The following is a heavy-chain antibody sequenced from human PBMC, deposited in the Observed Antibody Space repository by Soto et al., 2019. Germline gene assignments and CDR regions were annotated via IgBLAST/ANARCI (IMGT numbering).Heavy chain of an antibody. Sequence: GGSLRLSCAASGFTFSSYGMHWVRQAPGKGLEWVAVIWYDGSNKYYADSVKGRFTISRDNSKNTLYLQMNSLRAEDTAVYYCAREQQLVYYYYRMDVWGQGTTVTVSS. D-gene: IGHD6-13*01. CDR1: GFTFSSYG. J-gene: IGHJ6*02. CDR3: AREQQLVYYYYRMDV. V-gene: IGHV3-33*01. CDR2: IWYDGSNK.